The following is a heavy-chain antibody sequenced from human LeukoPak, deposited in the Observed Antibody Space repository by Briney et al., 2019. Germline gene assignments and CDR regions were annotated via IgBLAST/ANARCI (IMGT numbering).Heavy chain of an antibody. CDR3: ASKPLTSSIAAVDH. CDR1: GGSISSGSHY. D-gene: IGHD6-25*01. J-gene: IGHJ4*02. V-gene: IGHV4-39*01. CDR2: FDYRGST. Sequence: SDTLSLTCTVSGGSISSGSHYWVWIPPPPGKGLEWIGSFDYRGSTYYSPSLKSRVTISVDTSKNQLSLKLTSVTAADTAVYYCASKPLTSSIAAVDHWGQGTLVTVSS.